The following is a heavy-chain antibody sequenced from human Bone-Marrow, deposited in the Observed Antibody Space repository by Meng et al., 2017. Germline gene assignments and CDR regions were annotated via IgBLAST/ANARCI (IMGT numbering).Heavy chain of an antibody. D-gene: IGHD3-10*01. CDR1: GFTFSSYG. CDR2: IWYDGSNK. V-gene: IGHV3-33*01. Sequence: GESLKISCAASGFTFSSYGMHWVRQAPGKGLEWVAVIWYDGSNKYYADSVKGRFTISRDNSKNTLYLQMNSLRAEDTAVYYCARDKGKYYFDYWGQGTLVTVSS. CDR3: ARDKGKYYFDY. J-gene: IGHJ4*02.